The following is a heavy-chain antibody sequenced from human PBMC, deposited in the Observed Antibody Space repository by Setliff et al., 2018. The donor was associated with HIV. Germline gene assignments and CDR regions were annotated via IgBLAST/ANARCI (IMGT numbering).Heavy chain of an antibody. Sequence: ASVKVSCKASGYTFTGYGITWVRQAPGQGLEWMGWISAYNGNRNYAQKLQGRVTMITDTSTSTAYMELSSLRSEDTAVYYCAREYCGGDCYSFTYHYYYMDVWGKGTTVTV. CDR1: GYTFTGYG. CDR3: AREYCGGDCYSFTYHYYYMDV. CDR2: ISAYNGNR. J-gene: IGHJ6*03. D-gene: IGHD2-21*02. V-gene: IGHV1-18*01.